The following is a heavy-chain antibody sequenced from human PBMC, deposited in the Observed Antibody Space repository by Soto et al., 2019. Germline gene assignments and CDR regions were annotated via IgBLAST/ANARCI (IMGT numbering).Heavy chain of an antibody. D-gene: IGHD1-1*01. V-gene: IGHV3-30*18. CDR1: GFTFSTYG. CDR3: AKEGVQLWSYFDY. J-gene: IGHJ4*02. CDR2: ISDDGRNE. Sequence: QVQLVESGGGVVQPGRSLRLSCAASGFTFSTYGMHWVRQAPGKGLEWVAVISDDGRNEYYADSLQGRFTISRDNSKNALFRQMNSLRPDDTAVYYCAKEGVQLWSYFDYWGQGTLVTVSS.